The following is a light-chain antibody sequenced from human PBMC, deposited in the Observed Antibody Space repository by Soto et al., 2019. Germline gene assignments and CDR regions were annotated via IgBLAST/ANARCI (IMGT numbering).Light chain of an antibody. Sequence: EIVMTQSPATLSVSPGERATLSCRASQSVSSNLAWYQQKPGQAPRLLLYGASTMATGIPARFSGSGSGTEFTLTISSLQSEDFAVYYCQQYNTWPLITFGQGTRLEIK. CDR2: GAS. J-gene: IGKJ5*01. CDR1: QSVSSN. CDR3: QQYNTWPLIT. V-gene: IGKV3-15*01.